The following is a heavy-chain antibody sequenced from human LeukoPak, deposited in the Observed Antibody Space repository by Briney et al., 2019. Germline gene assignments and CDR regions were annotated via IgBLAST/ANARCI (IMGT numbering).Heavy chain of an antibody. D-gene: IGHD1-20*01. CDR2: IIPIFGTA. V-gene: IGHV1-69*01. J-gene: IGHJ4*02. CDR1: GGTFSSYA. CDR3: ARIITGTTGYFDY. Sequence: SVKVSCKASGGTFSSYAISWVRQAPGQGLEWMGGIIPIFGTANYAQKFQGRVTITADESTSTAYMELSSLRSEDTAVYYCARIITGTTGYFDYWGQGTLVTVSS.